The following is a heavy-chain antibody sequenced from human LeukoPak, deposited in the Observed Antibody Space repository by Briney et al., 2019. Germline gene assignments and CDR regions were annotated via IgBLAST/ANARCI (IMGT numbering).Heavy chain of an antibody. V-gene: IGHV3-23*01. CDR3: ARELRIITFGGGLDI. D-gene: IGHD3-16*01. CDR1: GFTFSSHA. Sequence: GGSLRLSCAASGFTFSSHAMSWVRQAPGKGLEWVSSISGSGTRTYYADSVKGRFTISRDNSKNTLYLQMNSLRAEDTAVYYCARELRIITFGGGLDIWGQGTMVTVSS. J-gene: IGHJ3*02. CDR2: ISGSGTRT.